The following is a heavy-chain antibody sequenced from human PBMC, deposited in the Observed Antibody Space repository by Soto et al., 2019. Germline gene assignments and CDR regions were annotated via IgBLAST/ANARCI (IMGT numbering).Heavy chain of an antibody. V-gene: IGHV2-5*02. CDR3: AHKPLTTTGAFDP. D-gene: IGHD4-17*01. Sequence: QITLKESGPALVKPTQTLTLTCTFSGFSLTRGVGVAWIRQPPGKSLEWLALMYWDDDKRYSSSLKSRLTITKDTSTIQVVLIMTNMDPVDTATYYCAHKPLTTTGAFDPWGQGTLVTVSS. CDR1: GFSLTRGVG. J-gene: IGHJ5*02. CDR2: MYWDDDK.